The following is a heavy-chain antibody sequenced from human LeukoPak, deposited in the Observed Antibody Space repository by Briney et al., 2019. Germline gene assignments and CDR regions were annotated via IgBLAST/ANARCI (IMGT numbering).Heavy chain of an antibody. CDR3: ARDNGDY. Sequence: GGSLRLSCAASGFTFSNYWMNWIRQAPGKGLEWGANIKEDGSEEYDVGSVKGRFTISRDNAKNSLYLQMNSLRAEDPAVYYCARDNGDYWGQGTLVTVSS. CDR2: IKEDGSEE. CDR1: GFTFSNYW. J-gene: IGHJ4*02. V-gene: IGHV3-7*01.